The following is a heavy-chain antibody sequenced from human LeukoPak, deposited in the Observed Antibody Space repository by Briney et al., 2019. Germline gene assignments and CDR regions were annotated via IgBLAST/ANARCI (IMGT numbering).Heavy chain of an antibody. CDR3: ATVRARALYDSSGYSFGY. V-gene: IGHV1-69*05. D-gene: IGHD3-22*01. J-gene: IGHJ4*02. CDR1: GGTFSSYA. CDR2: IIPIFGTA. Sequence: GSSVKVSCKASGGTFSSYAISWVRQAPGQGLEWMGGIIPIFGTANYAQKFQGRVTITTDESTSTAYMELSSLRSEDMAVYYCATVRARALYDSSGYSFGYWGQGTLVTVSS.